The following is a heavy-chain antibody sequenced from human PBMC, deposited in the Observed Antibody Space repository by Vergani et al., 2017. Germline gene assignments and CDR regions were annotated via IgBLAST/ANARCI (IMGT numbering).Heavy chain of an antibody. V-gene: IGHV4-39*01. D-gene: IGHD6-19*01. CDR1: ADSISSGSYY. CDR3: ARQRPGSGWSPGDFDD. CDR2: IYYSGLT. Sequence: QLQLQQSGPGLVKPSETLFLTCTVSADSISSGSYYWGWIRQPPGKSLEWIGSIYYSGLTYYNPSLKSRIAISVDTSKNQFALKVTSVTAADTAVYFCARQRPGSGWSPGDFDDWGQGLLVTVS. J-gene: IGHJ4*02.